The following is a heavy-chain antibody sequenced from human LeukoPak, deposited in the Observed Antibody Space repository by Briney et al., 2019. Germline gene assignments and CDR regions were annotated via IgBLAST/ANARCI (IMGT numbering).Heavy chain of an antibody. CDR1: GFTFSDYW. CDR2: IRRDGYET. D-gene: IGHD1-26*01. J-gene: IGHJ4*02. V-gene: IGHV3-74*01. CDR3: ARNFVGSDSSDFDS. Sequence: GGSLRLSCAASGFTFSDYWMLWVRQAPGRGLVWVSRIRRDGYETNYDDSVKGRFTISRDNARSTLYLQMNSLRAEDTAIYYCARNFVGSDSSDFDSWGQGTLVTVSS.